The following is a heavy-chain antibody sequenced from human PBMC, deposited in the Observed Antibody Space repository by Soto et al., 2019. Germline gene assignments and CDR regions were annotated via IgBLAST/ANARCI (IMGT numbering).Heavy chain of an antibody. V-gene: IGHV4-34*01. D-gene: IGHD6-13*01. CDR1: GGSFSGYY. CDR2: INHSGST. Sequence: SETLSLTCAVYGGSFSGYYLSWIRQPPGKGLEWIGEINHSGSTNYNPSLKSRVTISVDTSKNQFSLKLSSVTAADTAVYYCARESIAAAGNAFDIWGQGTMVTVSS. CDR3: ARESIAAAGNAFDI. J-gene: IGHJ3*02.